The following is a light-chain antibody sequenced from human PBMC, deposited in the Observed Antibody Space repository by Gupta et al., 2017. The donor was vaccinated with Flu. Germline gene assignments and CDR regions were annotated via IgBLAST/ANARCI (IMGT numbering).Light chain of an antibody. Sequence: VGDRVTITCRARQSINSWLAWYQQKPGKAPKLLIYKASTLESGVPSRFSGSGSETEFTLTISSLQPDDFATYYCQQYNVYSTFGQGTKVEVK. CDR2: KAS. CDR3: QQYNVYST. J-gene: IGKJ1*01. CDR1: QSINSW. V-gene: IGKV1-5*03.